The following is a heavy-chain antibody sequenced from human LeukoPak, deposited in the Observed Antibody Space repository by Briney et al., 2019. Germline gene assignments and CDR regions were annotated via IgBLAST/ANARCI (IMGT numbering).Heavy chain of an antibody. J-gene: IGHJ5*02. CDR1: GYTFTSYY. Sequence: EASVKVSCKASGYTFTSYYMHWVRQAPGQGLEWMGIINPSGGSTSYAQKLQGRVTMTRDMSTSTVYMELSSLRSEDTAVYYCARAQITIFGVRGFDPWGQGTLVTASS. V-gene: IGHV1-46*04. CDR2: INPSGGST. CDR3: ARAQITIFGVRGFDP. D-gene: IGHD3-3*01.